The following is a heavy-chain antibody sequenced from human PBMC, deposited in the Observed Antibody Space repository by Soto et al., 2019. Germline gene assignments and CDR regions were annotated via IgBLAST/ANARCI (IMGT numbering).Heavy chain of an antibody. CDR1: GGTFSTYS. Sequence: QIHLGQSGAELKKPGSSVKVSCQASGGTFSTYSISWVRQAPGQGLEWMGGIIPIIGTPKYAQIFQGRVTTTADESTSTTYMELRSLTSEDTAVYFCARTSSVVVMTQLDNWGQGTLVTVSS. V-gene: IGHV1-69*01. CDR2: IIPIIGTP. J-gene: IGHJ4*02. CDR3: ARTSSVVVMTQLDN. D-gene: IGHD3-22*01.